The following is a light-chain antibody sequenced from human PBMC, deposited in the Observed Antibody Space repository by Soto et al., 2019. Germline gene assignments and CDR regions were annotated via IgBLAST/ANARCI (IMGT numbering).Light chain of an antibody. V-gene: IGKV3-15*01. J-gene: IGKJ4*01. Sequence: EIVMTQSPATLSVSPGERATLSCRASQSVSTKLAWYKQKPGQAPRLLIYGASTRATGIPARFSGSGSGTEFTLTIRSLQSEDFAVYYCQHYNNWPLTFGGGTKVEIK. CDR3: QHYNNWPLT. CDR1: QSVSTK. CDR2: GAS.